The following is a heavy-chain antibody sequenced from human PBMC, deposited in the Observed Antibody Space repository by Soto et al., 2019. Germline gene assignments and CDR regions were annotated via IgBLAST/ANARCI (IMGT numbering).Heavy chain of an antibody. CDR2: MNPNSGNT. J-gene: IGHJ3*02. Sequence: DSVKVSCKASGYTFTSYDINWVRQATGQGLEWMGWMNPNSGNTGYAQKFQGRVTMTRNTSISTAYMELSSLRSEDTAVYYCARGPSRYDSSGYFRDDAFDIWGQGTMVTVSS. V-gene: IGHV1-8*01. D-gene: IGHD3-22*01. CDR1: GYTFTSYD. CDR3: ARGPSRYDSSGYFRDDAFDI.